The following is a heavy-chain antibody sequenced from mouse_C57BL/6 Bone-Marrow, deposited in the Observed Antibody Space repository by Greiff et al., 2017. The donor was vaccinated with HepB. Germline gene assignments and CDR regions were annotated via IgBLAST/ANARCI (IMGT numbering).Heavy chain of an antibody. V-gene: IGHV1-69*01. D-gene: IGHD1-1*01. CDR2: IDPSDSYT. CDR3: ARGASSYGYFDV. Sequence: QVQLQQPGAELVMPGASVKLSCKASGYTFTSYWMHWVKQRPGQGLEWIGEIDPSDSYTNYNQKFKGKSTLNVDKSSSTAYMQLSSLTSEDSAVYYCARGASSYGYFDVWGTGTTVTVSS. J-gene: IGHJ1*03. CDR1: GYTFTSYW.